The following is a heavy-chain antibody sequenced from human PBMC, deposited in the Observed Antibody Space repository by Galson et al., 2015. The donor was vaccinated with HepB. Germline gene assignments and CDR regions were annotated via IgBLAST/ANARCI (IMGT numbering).Heavy chain of an antibody. D-gene: IGHD2-15*01. Sequence: CAISGDSVSSNSAAWNWIRQSPSRGLEWLGRTYYRSKWYNDYAVSVKSRITINPDTSKNQFSLQLNSVTPEDTAVYYCARDGGEVVAAYFDYWGQGTLVTVSS. CDR2: TYYRSKWYN. CDR1: GDSVSSNSAA. CDR3: ARDGGEVVAAYFDY. V-gene: IGHV6-1*01. J-gene: IGHJ4*02.